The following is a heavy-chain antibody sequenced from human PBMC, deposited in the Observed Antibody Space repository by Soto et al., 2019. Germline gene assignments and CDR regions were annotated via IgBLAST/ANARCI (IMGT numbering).Heavy chain of an antibody. CDR1: GDSVFSNTAS. V-gene: IGHV6-1*01. CDR3: EKGDNLGPKTGYAFDP. Sequence: SQTLSFTCAISGDSVFSNTASSNWIRQSPWRGLEWLVRTYFMFKWDNHYAGYVKSRIINKPDTSNNQFSLQMNSVTPEDTAVYFCEKGDNLGPKTGYAFDPWGQGIMVTVSS. D-gene: IGHD5-12*01. J-gene: IGHJ5*02. CDR2: TYFMFKWDN.